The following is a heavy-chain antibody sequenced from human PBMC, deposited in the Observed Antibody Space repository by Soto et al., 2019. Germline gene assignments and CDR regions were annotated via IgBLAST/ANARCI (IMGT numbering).Heavy chain of an antibody. CDR3: ARGARRAYFDY. CDR1: GGSISSGGYY. V-gene: IGHV4-31*03. Sequence: LSLTCTVSGGSISSGGYYWSWIRQHPGKGLEWIGYIYYSGSTYYNPSLKSRVTISVDTSKNQFSLKLSSVTAADTAVYYCARGARRAYFDYWGQGTLVTVSS. J-gene: IGHJ4*02. CDR2: IYYSGST.